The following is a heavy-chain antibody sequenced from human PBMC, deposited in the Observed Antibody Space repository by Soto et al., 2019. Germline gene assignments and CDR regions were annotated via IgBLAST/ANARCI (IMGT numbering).Heavy chain of an antibody. CDR1: GGSISSSSYY. CDR2: IYYSGST. J-gene: IGHJ4*02. CDR3: ARSMTTVVTLDY. V-gene: IGHV4-39*01. D-gene: IGHD4-17*01. Sequence: QLQLQESGPGLVKPSETLSLTCTVSGGSISSSSYYWGWIRQPPGKGLEWIGSIYYSGSTYYNPSLKGRVTISVYTSNNQFSLKLSSVTAADTAVYYCARSMTTVVTLDYWGQGTLVTVSS.